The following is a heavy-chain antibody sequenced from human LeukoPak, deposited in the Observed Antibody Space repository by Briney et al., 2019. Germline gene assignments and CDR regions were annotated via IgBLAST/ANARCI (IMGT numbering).Heavy chain of an antibody. Sequence: PSETLSLTCAVYGGSFSGYYWSWIRQPPGKGLEWIGEIDYSGSTYYNPSLKSRVTISVDTSKNQFSLKLSSVTAADTAVYYCKGSSGYSYYYYMDVWGIGTTVTVSS. D-gene: IGHD3-22*01. CDR3: KGSSGYSYYYYMDV. CDR2: IDYSGST. V-gene: IGHV4-34*03. CDR1: GGSFSGYY. J-gene: IGHJ6*03.